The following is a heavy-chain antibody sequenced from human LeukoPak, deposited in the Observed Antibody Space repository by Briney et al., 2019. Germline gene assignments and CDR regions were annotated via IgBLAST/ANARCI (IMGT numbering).Heavy chain of an antibody. CDR2: INPNSGGT. CDR3: AREYYGRALDP. CDR1: GYTFTGYY. D-gene: IGHD2-21*01. Sequence: ASLKVSSTASGYTFTGYYMHWVRQAPGQGLEWMGWINPNSGGTNFAQKFQGRVTMTRDTSISTAYMELSRLRSDNTAVYYCAREYYGRALDPWGQGTLVTVSS. V-gene: IGHV1-2*02. J-gene: IGHJ5*02.